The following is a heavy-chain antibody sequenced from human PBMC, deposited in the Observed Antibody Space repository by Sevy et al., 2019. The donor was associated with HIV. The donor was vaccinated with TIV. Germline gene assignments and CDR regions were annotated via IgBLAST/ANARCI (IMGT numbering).Heavy chain of an antibody. CDR3: ARKVGYYYYYGMDV. J-gene: IGHJ6*02. Sequence: GGSLRLSCEGSGFTFRSYEMNWVRQAPGKGLEWISYIYASGSPIYYSDSVRGRFTISGDDAKNSLYLQMDDLGVDDTATYYCARKVGYYYYYGMDVWGQGTTVTVSS. CDR2: IYASGSPI. CDR1: GFTFRSYE. V-gene: IGHV3-48*03.